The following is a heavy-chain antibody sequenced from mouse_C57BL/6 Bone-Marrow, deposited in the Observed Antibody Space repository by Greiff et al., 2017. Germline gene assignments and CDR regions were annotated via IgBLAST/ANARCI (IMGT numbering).Heavy chain of an antibody. Sequence: QVQLQQPGAELVKPGASVKLSCKASGYTFTSYWMQWVKQRPGQGLEWIGEIDPSDSYTNYNQKFKGKATLPVDTASSTAYMQLSSLTSEDSAVYYCARWDYYGSSYYWYFDVWGTGTTVTVSS. CDR3: ARWDYYGSSYYWYFDV. CDR2: IDPSDSYT. J-gene: IGHJ1*03. V-gene: IGHV1-50*01. D-gene: IGHD1-1*01. CDR1: GYTFTSYW.